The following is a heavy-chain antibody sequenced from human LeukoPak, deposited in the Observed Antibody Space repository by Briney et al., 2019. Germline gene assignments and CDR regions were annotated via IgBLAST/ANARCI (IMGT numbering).Heavy chain of an antibody. V-gene: IGHV5-10-1*01. D-gene: IGHD3-16*02. Sequence: GESLKISCKGSGYSFTTYWITWVRQMPGKGLEWMGRTDPSDSYTNYSPSFQGHVTISADKSISTAYLQWSSLKASDTAMYYCARVIHLGELSLYDYWGQGTLVTVSS. CDR3: ARVIHLGELSLYDY. J-gene: IGHJ4*02. CDR1: GYSFTTYW. CDR2: TDPSDSYT.